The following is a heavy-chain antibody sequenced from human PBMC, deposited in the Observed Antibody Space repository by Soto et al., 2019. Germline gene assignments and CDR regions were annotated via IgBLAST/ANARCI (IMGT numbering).Heavy chain of an antibody. CDR2: ISAHNGNT. V-gene: IGHV1-18*01. D-gene: IGHD1-1*01. CDR3: ARGRYGDY. Sequence: QVHLVQSGAEVKKPGASVKVSCQASGYAFTTYGITWVRQAPGQGLEWMGWISAHNGNTNYAQKLQGRVTVTRDTSPSTAYMELRTLRSVATAVYYCARGRYGDYWGQGALVTVSS. J-gene: IGHJ4*02. CDR1: GYAFTTYG.